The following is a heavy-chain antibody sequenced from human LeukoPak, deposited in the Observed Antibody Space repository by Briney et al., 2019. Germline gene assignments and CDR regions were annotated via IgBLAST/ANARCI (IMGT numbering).Heavy chain of an antibody. Sequence: SETLSLTCTVSGGSISSFYWSWIRQPPGKGLQWLGCINYSGSTNSNPSLKSRVTISVDTSKNQFSLKLSSVTAADTDVYDSARHRSSGQYGDYYYFDYWGQGALVTVSS. CDR2: INYSGST. CDR1: GGSISSFY. CDR3: ARHRSSGQYGDYYYFDY. V-gene: IGHV4-59*08. J-gene: IGHJ4*02. D-gene: IGHD4-17*01.